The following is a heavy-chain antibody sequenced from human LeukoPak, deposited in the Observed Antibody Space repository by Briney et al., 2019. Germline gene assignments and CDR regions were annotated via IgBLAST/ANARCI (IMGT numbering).Heavy chain of an antibody. CDR1: GYTLTELS. CDR3: ARVSAHYDFWSSYYFDY. V-gene: IGHV1-24*01. D-gene: IGHD3-3*01. CDR2: FDPEDGET. Sequence: ASVKVSCKVSGYTLTELSMHWVRQAPGKGLEWMGGFDPEDGETIYAQKLQGRVTMTTDTSTSTAYMELRSLRSDDTAVYYCARVSAHYDFWSSYYFDYWGQGTLVTVSS. J-gene: IGHJ4*02.